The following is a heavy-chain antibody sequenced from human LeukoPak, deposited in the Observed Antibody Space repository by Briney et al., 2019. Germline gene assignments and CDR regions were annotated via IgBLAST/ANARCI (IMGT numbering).Heavy chain of an antibody. CDR3: ARGGGWSRPRGFDY. Sequence: VGSLRLSCAASGFTFSSYSINWVRQAPGKGLGWGSSISSSSSYIYYADSLKGRLTISRDNAKNSLYLQMNSLRAEDTAVYYCARGGGWSRPRGFDYWGQGTLVTVSS. V-gene: IGHV3-21*01. D-gene: IGHD2-15*01. CDR2: ISSSSSYI. J-gene: IGHJ4*02. CDR1: GFTFSSYS.